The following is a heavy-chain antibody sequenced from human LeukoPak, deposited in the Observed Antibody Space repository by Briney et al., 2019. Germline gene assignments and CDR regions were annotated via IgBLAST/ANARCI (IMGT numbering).Heavy chain of an antibody. D-gene: IGHD3-3*01. Sequence: ASVKVSCKASGYTFTSYGISWVRHAPGQGLEWMGWISAYNGNTNYAQKLQGRVTMTTDTSTSTAYMELRSLRSDDTAVYYCASDRSGYDAFDIWGQGTMVTVSS. CDR2: ISAYNGNT. V-gene: IGHV1-18*01. CDR1: GYTFTSYG. CDR3: ASDRSGYDAFDI. J-gene: IGHJ3*02.